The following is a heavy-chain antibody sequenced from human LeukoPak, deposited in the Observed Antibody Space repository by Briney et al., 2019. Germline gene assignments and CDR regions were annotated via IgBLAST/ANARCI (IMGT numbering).Heavy chain of an antibody. J-gene: IGHJ4*02. CDR3: AREGSYYFGSGAPL. CDR1: GYSISSGYY. D-gene: IGHD3-10*01. V-gene: IGHV4-38-2*02. Sequence: SETLSLTCTVSGYSISSGYYWGWIRQAPGKGLEWIAHIFNSGTTHYNPYLKSRLTISVDTSKNQFSLRLSSVTAVDTAVYYCAREGSYYFGSGAPLWGQGTLVTVSS. CDR2: IFNSGTT.